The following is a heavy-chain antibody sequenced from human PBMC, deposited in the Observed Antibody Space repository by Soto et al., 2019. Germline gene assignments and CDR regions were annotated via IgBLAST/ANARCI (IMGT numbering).Heavy chain of an antibody. CDR2: IYHSGST. Sequence: SETLSLTCAVSGGSISSGGYSWSWIRQPPGKGLEWIGYIYHSGSTYYNPSLKSRVTISVDRSKNQFSLKLSSVTAADTAVYYCAREGSSWYYFDYWGQGTLVTVSS. CDR1: GGSISSGGYS. D-gene: IGHD6-13*01. J-gene: IGHJ4*02. V-gene: IGHV4-30-2*01. CDR3: AREGSSWYYFDY.